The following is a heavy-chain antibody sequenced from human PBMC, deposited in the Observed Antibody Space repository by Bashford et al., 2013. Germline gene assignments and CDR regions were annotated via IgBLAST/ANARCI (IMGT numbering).Heavy chain of an antibody. Sequence: GSLRLSCAASGFTFSSYAMSWVRQAPGKGLEWVSAISGSGGSTYYADSVKGRFTISRDNSKNTLYLQMNSLRAEDTAVYYCARDAGYCSGGSCPSYYYMDVWGKGTTVTVSS. CDR3: ARDAGYCSGGSCPSYYYMDV. CDR1: GFTFSSYA. CDR2: ISGSGGST. V-gene: IGHV3-23*01. J-gene: IGHJ6*03. D-gene: IGHD2-15*01.